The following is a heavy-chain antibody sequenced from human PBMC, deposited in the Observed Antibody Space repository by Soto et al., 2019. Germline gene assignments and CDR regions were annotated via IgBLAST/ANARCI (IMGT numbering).Heavy chain of an antibody. Sequence: SETLSLTCAVYGASLSCFYWSWVRQPPGKGLEWIGEINQSGSTNYDPSLKSRVTISMDTSKNQFSLRLRSVTAADTAIYYCARDPNANAFDIWGRGTMVTVSS. V-gene: IGHV4-34*01. J-gene: IGHJ3*02. CDR2: INQSGST. CDR1: GASLSCFY. CDR3: ARDPNANAFDI.